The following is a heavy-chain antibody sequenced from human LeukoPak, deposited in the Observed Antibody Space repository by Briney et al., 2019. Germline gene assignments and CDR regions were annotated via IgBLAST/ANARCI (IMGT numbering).Heavy chain of an antibody. CDR3: ARDAHLSYASGFDY. Sequence: PGGSLRLSCAASGFTFSNAWMSWVRQAPGKGLEWVANIKQDGSEKYYVDSVKGRFTISRDNADNSLYLLMNSLRAEDTAVYYCARDAHLSYASGFDYWGQGILVTVSS. CDR2: IKQDGSEK. J-gene: IGHJ4*02. D-gene: IGHD3-10*01. V-gene: IGHV3-7*01. CDR1: GFTFSNAW.